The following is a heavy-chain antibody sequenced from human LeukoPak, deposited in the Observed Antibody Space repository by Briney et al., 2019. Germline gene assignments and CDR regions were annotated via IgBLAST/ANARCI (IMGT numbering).Heavy chain of an antibody. CDR3: AKDGGKGAPYCSSTSCHDAFDI. Sequence: PGGSLRLSCAASGFTFSSYAMSWVRQAPGEGLEWVSAISGSGGSTYYADSVKGRFTISRDNSKNTLYLQMNSLRAEDTAVYYCAKDGGKGAPYCSSTSCHDAFDIWGQGTMVTVSS. J-gene: IGHJ3*02. CDR2: ISGSGGST. CDR1: GFTFSSYA. D-gene: IGHD2-2*01. V-gene: IGHV3-23*01.